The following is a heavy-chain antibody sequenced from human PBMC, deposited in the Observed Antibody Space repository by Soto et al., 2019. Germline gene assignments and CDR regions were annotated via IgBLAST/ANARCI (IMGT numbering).Heavy chain of an antibody. CDR1: VVSISSYY. V-gene: IGHV4-59*01. Sequence: SETLSLTCTVSVVSISSYYWSCIRHPPGKGLEWIGYIYYSGSTNYNPSLKSRVTISVDTSKNQFSLKLSSVTAADTAVYYCARGITTFTVTTIWFQPWGQGTLVTVSS. J-gene: IGHJ5*02. CDR2: IYYSGST. D-gene: IGHD4-17*01. CDR3: ARGITTFTVTTIWFQP.